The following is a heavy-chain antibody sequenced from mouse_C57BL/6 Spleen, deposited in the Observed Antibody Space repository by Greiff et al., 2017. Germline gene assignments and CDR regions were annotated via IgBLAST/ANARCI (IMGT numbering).Heavy chain of an antibody. V-gene: IGHV5-17*01. CDR2: ISSGSSTI. CDR1: GFTFSDYG. Sequence: EVQLVESGGGLVKPGGSLKLSCAASGFTFSDYGMHWVRQAPEKGLEWVAYISSGSSTIYYADTVKGRFTISRDNAKNTLFLQMTSLRSEDTAMYYCARHYGSPYYCDYWGQGTTLTVSS. J-gene: IGHJ2*01. CDR3: ARHYGSPYYCDY. D-gene: IGHD2-2*01.